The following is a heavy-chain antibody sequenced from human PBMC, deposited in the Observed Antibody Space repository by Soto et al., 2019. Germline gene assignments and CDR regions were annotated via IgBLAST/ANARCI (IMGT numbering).Heavy chain of an antibody. Sequence: PSDTLSLTCTVSGGSISIYYWSWIRQPPGKGLEWIGYIYYSGSTNYNPSLKSRVTISVDTSKNQFSLKLSSVTAADTAVYYCARGGQWGHFIDYWGQGTLVTVSS. CDR2: IYYSGST. CDR1: GGSISIYY. D-gene: IGHD6-19*01. V-gene: IGHV4-59*01. J-gene: IGHJ4*02. CDR3: ARGGQWGHFIDY.